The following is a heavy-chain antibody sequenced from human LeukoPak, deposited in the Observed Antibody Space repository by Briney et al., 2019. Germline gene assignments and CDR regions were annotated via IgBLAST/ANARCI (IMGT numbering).Heavy chain of an antibody. D-gene: IGHD3-10*01. V-gene: IGHV1-18*01. CDR2: ISAYNGNT. CDR3: ARGATDYYGSGSPRRFDY. CDR1: GYTFTSYG. J-gene: IGHJ4*02. Sequence: GASVKVSCKASGYTFTSYGISWVRQAPGQGLEWMGWISAYNGNTNYAQKLQGRVTMTTDTSTSTAYMELRSLRSDDTAVYYCARGATDYYGSGSPRRFDYWGQGTLVTVSS.